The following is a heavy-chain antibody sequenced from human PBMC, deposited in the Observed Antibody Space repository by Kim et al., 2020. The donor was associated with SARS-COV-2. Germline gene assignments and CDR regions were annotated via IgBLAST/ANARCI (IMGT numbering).Heavy chain of an antibody. V-gene: IGHV1-18*01. D-gene: IGHD6-13*01. Sequence: AQKLQGRVTMTTDTSTSTAYMELRSLRSDDTAVYYCARSVAAGTLGNIDYWGQGTLVTVSS. J-gene: IGHJ4*02. CDR3: ARSVAAGTLGNIDY.